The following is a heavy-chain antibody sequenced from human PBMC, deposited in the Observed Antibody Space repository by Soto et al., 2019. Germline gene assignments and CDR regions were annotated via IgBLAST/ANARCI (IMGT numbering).Heavy chain of an antibody. CDR3: ARGRDSGSYSFFDY. CDR2: INHSGST. J-gene: IGHJ4*02. V-gene: IGHV4-34*01. Sequence: SETLSLTXAVYGGSFSGYYWSWIRQPPGKGLEWIGEINHSGSTNYNPSLKSRVTISVDTSKNQFSLKLSSVTAADTAVYYCARGRDSGSYSFFDYWGQGTLVTVSS. D-gene: IGHD1-26*01. CDR1: GGSFSGYY.